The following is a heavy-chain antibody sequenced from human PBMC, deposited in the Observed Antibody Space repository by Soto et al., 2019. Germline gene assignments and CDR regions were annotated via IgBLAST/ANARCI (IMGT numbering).Heavy chain of an antibody. V-gene: IGHV3-73*01. CDR1: GCTFSYSA. J-gene: IGHJ4*02. CDR3: ARLWPEREPNFDH. Sequence: PEGSRRLSCAASGCTFSYSAMHWVRQASGKGLEWVGRIRSQANSYATVYAASVKGRFTISRDDSKNTAYLQMNSLKTEDTAVYYGARLWPEREPNFDHWGEGTLVTVS. CDR2: IRSQANSYAT. D-gene: IGHD1-26*01.